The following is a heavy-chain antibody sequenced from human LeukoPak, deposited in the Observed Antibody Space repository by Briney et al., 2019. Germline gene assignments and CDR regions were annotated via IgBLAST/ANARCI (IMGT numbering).Heavy chain of an antibody. Sequence: GGSLRLSCAASGFTFSSYGMHWVRQAPGKGLEWVAVISYDGSNKYYADSVKGRFTISRDNSKNTLYLQMNSLRAEDTAVYYCAKGGALTGPYYFDYWGQGTLVTVSS. CDR2: ISYDGSNK. D-gene: IGHD3-9*01. CDR3: AKGGALTGPYYFDY. CDR1: GFTFSSYG. J-gene: IGHJ4*02. V-gene: IGHV3-30*18.